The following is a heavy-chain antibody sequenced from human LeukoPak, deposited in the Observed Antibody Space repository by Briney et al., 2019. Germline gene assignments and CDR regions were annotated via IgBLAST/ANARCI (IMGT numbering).Heavy chain of an antibody. D-gene: IGHD6-19*01. J-gene: IGHJ6*02. CDR2: ISAYNGNT. CDR1: GYTFTSYG. V-gene: IGHV1-18*01. CDR3: ASYSSGPPYYYYYGMDV. Sequence: ASVKVSCKASGYTFTSYGISWVRQAAGQGLEWMGWISAYNGNTNYAQKLQGRVTMTTDTSTSTAYMELRSLRSDDTAVYYCASYSSGPPYYYYYGMDVWGQGTTVTVSS.